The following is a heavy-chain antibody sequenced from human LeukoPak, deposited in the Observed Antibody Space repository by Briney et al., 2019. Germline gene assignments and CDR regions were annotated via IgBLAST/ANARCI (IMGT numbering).Heavy chain of an antibody. J-gene: IGHJ4*02. V-gene: IGHV4-39*01. CDR1: GGSISSGSYY. CDR3: ARPLTRGGSYYV. D-gene: IGHD1-26*01. CDR2: IYYSGNT. Sequence: SETLSLTCTVSGGSISSGSYYWGWIRQPPGKGLEWIGTIYYSGNTYYNPSLKSRVTMSVDTSKNQLSLKLNSVTAADTAIYYCARPLTRGGSYYVWGQGTLVTVSS.